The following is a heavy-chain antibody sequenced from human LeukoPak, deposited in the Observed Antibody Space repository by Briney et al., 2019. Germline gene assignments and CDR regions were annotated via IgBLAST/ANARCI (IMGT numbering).Heavy chain of an antibody. Sequence: GRSLRLSCAASGFTFSSYGMHWVRQAPGKGLEWVAVIWYDGSNKYYADSVKGRFTISRDNSKNTLYLQMNSLRAEGTAVYYCARDPGGYYGMDVWGQGTTVTVSS. J-gene: IGHJ6*02. D-gene: IGHD3-10*01. V-gene: IGHV3-33*01. CDR1: GFTFSSYG. CDR2: IWYDGSNK. CDR3: ARDPGGYYGMDV.